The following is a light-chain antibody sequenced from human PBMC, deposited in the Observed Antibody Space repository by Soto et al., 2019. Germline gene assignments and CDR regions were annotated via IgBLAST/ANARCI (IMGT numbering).Light chain of an antibody. CDR2: INYDGTH. CDR1: SGYSTYA. V-gene: IGLV4-69*01. Sequence: QLVLTQSPSASASLGASVKLTCTLSSGYSTYAIAWHQQQSEKGPRFLMKINYDGTHSKGDGFFDRFSGSSSGAERHLTISILQSEDEADYYCQSLGTGIQVFGGGTKLTVL. J-gene: IGLJ3*02. CDR3: QSLGTGIQV.